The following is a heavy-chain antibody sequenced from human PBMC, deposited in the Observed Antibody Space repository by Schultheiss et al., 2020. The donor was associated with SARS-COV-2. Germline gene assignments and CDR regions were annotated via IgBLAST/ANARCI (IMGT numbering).Heavy chain of an antibody. CDR2: TGHT. V-gene: IGHV4-61*08. Sequence: SETLSLTCAVSGGSISSGGYSWSWIRQSPGKGLEWIGTTGHTIYNPSLKGRVTVSVDESKNQFSLTLRSVTADDTAVYFCARRVQESGYNPDENWLDSWGRGLLVTVSS. CDR3: ARRVQESGYNPDENWLDS. CDR1: GGSISSGGYS. D-gene: IGHD1-1*01. J-gene: IGHJ5*01.